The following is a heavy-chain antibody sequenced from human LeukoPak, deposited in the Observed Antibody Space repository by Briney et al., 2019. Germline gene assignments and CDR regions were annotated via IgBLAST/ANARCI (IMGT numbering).Heavy chain of an antibody. CDR2: ISGSGGST. CDR3: ARGGGSTVDAFDI. V-gene: IGHV3-23*01. CDR1: GFTYSSYA. D-gene: IGHD6-13*01. Sequence: GGSLRLSRAASGFTYSSYAMSWVRQAPGKGLEWVSAISGSGGSTYYADSVKGRFTISRGNSKNTLYLQMNSLRAEDTAVYYCARGGGSTVDAFDIWGQGTMVTVSS. J-gene: IGHJ3*02.